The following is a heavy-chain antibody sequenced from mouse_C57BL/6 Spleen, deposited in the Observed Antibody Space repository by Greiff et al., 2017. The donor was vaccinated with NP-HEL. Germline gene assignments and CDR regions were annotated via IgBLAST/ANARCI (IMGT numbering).Heavy chain of an antibody. Sequence: EVKVVESEGGLVQPGSSMKLSCTASGFTFSDYYMAWVRQVPEKGLEWVANINYDGSSTYYLDSLKSRFIISRDNAKNILYLQMSSLKSEDTATYYCAREGWLLRAGYYAMDYWGQGTSVTVSS. D-gene: IGHD2-3*01. CDR2: INYDGSST. CDR3: AREGWLLRAGYYAMDY. J-gene: IGHJ4*01. CDR1: GFTFSDYY. V-gene: IGHV5-16*01.